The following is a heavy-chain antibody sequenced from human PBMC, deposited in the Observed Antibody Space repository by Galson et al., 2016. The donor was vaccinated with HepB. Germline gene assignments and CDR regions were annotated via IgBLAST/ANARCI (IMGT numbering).Heavy chain of an antibody. V-gene: IGHV4-39*02. J-gene: IGHJ3*02. CDR1: GGSISSNSYY. Sequence: SETLSLTCSVSGGSISSNSYYWGWIRQPPGKGLEWMGSIEYRGSTHYNPSLKSRLTISVDTSKNQFSLKLSSVTAADTAVYYCARESYYDSSVGAFDIWGQGTMVTVSS. CDR3: ARESYYDSSVGAFDI. D-gene: IGHD3-22*01. CDR2: IEYRGST.